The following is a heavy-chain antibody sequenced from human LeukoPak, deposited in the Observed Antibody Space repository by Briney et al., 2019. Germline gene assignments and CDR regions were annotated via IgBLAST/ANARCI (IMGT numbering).Heavy chain of an antibody. CDR1: GFTFSNAW. CDR2: IKSKTDGGTT. J-gene: IGHJ4*02. Sequence: GGSLRLSCAASGFTFSNAWMSWVRQAPGKGLEWVGRIKSKTDGGTTDYAAPVKGRFTISRDDSKNTLYLQMNSLKNEDTAVYYCTTERWGDNRPSDYWGQGTLVTVSS. V-gene: IGHV3-15*01. D-gene: IGHD3-22*01. CDR3: TTERWGDNRPSDY.